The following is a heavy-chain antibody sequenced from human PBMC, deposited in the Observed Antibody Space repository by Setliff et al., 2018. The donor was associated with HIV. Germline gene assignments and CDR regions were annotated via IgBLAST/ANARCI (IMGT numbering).Heavy chain of an antibody. CDR2: FDPEDDGT. V-gene: IGHV1-24*01. CDR3: AIGLSDYYGSGPTN. Sequence: ASVKVSCKASGYTLTTFGISWVRQAPGQGLEWMGGFDPEDDGTIYAQKFQGRVTMTEDTSTDTAYMEMSSLRSEDTAVYYCAIGLSDYYGSGPTNWGPGTLVTVSS. D-gene: IGHD3-10*01. J-gene: IGHJ1*01. CDR1: GYTLTTFG.